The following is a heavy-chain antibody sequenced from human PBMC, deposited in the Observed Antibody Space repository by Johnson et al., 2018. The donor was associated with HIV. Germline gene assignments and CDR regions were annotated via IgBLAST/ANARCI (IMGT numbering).Heavy chain of an antibody. CDR1: GFTVSSNY. Sequence: VQLVESGGGVVQPGGSLRLSCAASGFTVSSNYMSWVRLAPGKGLEWVGRVKSKTDGGTTDYAAPVKGRFTISRDASKNTLYLQMSSLKTEDTAVYYCTTGLYWNDAFDIWGQGTMVTVSS. CDR2: VKSKTDGGTT. D-gene: IGHD1-1*01. J-gene: IGHJ3*02. V-gene: IGHV3-15*01. CDR3: TTGLYWNDAFDI.